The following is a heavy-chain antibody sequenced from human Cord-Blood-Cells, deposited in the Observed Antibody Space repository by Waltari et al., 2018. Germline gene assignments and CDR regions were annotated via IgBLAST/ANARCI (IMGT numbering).Heavy chain of an antibody. D-gene: IGHD1-26*01. CDR3: AKVYSGSSYCDY. Sequence: EVQLVESGGGLVQPGGSLRLSCAASGFTFSSYAMSWVRQAPGKGMGWVSAISGSGGSTYSADSVKGRFTIARDNSENTLYLQMNSLRAEDTAVYYCAKVYSGSSYCDYWGQGTLVTVSS. CDR2: ISGSGGST. CDR1: GFTFSSYA. V-gene: IGHV3-23*04. J-gene: IGHJ4*02.